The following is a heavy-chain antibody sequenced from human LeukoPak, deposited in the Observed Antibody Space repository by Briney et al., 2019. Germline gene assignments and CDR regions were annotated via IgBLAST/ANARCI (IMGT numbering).Heavy chain of an antibody. Sequence: GGSLRLSCAASGFTFKGYWMSWVRPAPGEGREWVANIQQDGSEKKYVDSVKGGFTISRDNAKNSLYLQMDSLRAEDTAVYYCVRLRYTYGKTFDCWGQGTLVTVSS. CDR2: IQQDGSEK. D-gene: IGHD5-18*01. V-gene: IGHV3-7*01. J-gene: IGHJ4*02. CDR1: GFTFKGYW. CDR3: VRLRYTYGKTFDC.